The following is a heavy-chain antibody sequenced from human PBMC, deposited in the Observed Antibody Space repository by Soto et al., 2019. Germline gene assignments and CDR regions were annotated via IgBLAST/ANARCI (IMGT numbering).Heavy chain of an antibody. CDR3: ARPSDNLWFGELSGYFDI. CDR2: ISAYNGNT. J-gene: IGHJ3*02. CDR1: GYTXTSYG. V-gene: IGHV1-18*01. Sequence: SXKVSFKASGYTXTSYGIGLVRQAPGQGLEWMGWISAYNGNTNYAQKLQGRVTMTTDTSTSTAYMALRSLRSDDPAVYYCARPSDNLWFGELSGYFDIWGHGKMVTASS. D-gene: IGHD3-10*01.